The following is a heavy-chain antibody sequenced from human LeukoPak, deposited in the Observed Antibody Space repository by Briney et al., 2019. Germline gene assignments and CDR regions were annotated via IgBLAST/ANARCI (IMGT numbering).Heavy chain of an antibody. V-gene: IGHV3-23*01. CDR2: ISGSGGST. D-gene: IGHD1-26*01. CDR1: GFTFSSYA. Sequence: GGSLRLSXAASGFTFSSYAMSWVRQAPGKGLEWVSAISGSGGSTYYADSVKGRFTIFRDNSKNTLYLQMNSLRAEDTAVYYCAKDRIKWELLYRDAFDIWGQGTMVTVSS. J-gene: IGHJ3*02. CDR3: AKDRIKWELLYRDAFDI.